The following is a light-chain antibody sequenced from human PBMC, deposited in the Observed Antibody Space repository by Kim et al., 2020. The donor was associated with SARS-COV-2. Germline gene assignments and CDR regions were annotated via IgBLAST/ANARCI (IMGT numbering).Light chain of an antibody. CDR3: AAWDDSLNGFVV. CDR1: SSNIGSNT. Sequence: RVTIACSGSSSNIGSNTVNWYQQLPGTAPKLLINSNNQRPSGVPDRFSGSKSGTSASLAISGLQSEDEADYYCAAWDDSLNGFVVFGGGTQLTVL. CDR2: SNN. J-gene: IGLJ2*01. V-gene: IGLV1-44*01.